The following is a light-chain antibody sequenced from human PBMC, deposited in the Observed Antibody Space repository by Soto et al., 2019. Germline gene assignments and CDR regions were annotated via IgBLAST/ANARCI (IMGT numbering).Light chain of an antibody. V-gene: IGKV3-15*01. CDR1: QGVSSN. J-gene: IGKJ4*01. Sequence: EIVMTQSPATLSVSPGERATLSCRASQGVSSNLAWYQQKPGQAPRLLIYGVSTRATGIPVRFSGSGSGTEFTLTISSLQSEDFAVYYCQQYNKWPLTFGGGTEVEI. CDR3: QQYNKWPLT. CDR2: GVS.